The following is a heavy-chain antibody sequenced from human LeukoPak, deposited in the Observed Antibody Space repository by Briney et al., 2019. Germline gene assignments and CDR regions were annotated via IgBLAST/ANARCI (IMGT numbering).Heavy chain of an antibody. CDR3: ARVGITRYYDSSGYYRKDYYYYGMDV. CDR1: GGSFSGYY. Sequence: SETLSLTCAVYGGSFSGYYWSWIRQPPGKGLEWIGEINHSGSTNYIPSLKSRVTISVDTSKNQFSLKLSSVTAADTAVYYCARVGITRYYDSSGYYRKDYYYYGMDVWGQGTTVTVSS. CDR2: INHSGST. D-gene: IGHD3-22*01. V-gene: IGHV4-34*01. J-gene: IGHJ6*02.